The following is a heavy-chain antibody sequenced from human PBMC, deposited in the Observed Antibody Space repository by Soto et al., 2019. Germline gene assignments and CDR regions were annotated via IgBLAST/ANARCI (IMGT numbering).Heavy chain of an antibody. D-gene: IGHD3-22*01. CDR3: ARGPTDYYDTSANYFLDY. CDR2: ISTYNGNT. Sequence: QVQLVQSGAEVKKPGASVKVSCKASGYTFITYGVSWVRQAPGQGLDWLGWISTYNGNTRYAERLQGRVTMTTDTTTNTAYMELRNLRSDDTAVYYCARGPTDYYDTSANYFLDYWGHGTLVTVSS. CDR1: GYTFITYG. J-gene: IGHJ4*01. V-gene: IGHV1-18*01.